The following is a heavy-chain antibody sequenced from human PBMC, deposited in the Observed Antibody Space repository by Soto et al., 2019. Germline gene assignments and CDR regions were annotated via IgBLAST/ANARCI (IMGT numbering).Heavy chain of an antibody. J-gene: IGHJ5*02. Sequence: PGGSLRLSCAASGFTFSSYEMNWVRQAPGKGLEWVSYISSSGSTIYYADSVKGRFTISRDNAKNSLYLQMNSLRAEDTAVYYCASIPPNFVGLWFGPWGQGTLVTVSS. CDR3: ASIPPNFVGLWFGP. V-gene: IGHV3-48*03. CDR2: ISSSGSTI. D-gene: IGHD2-2*02. CDR1: GFTFSSYE.